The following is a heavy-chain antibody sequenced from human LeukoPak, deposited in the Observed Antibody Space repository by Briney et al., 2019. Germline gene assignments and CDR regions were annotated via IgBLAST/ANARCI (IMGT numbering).Heavy chain of an antibody. CDR2: IYYSGFT. CDR1: GGSISSYY. D-gene: IGHD5-12*01. V-gene: IGHV4-59*01. J-gene: IGHJ2*01. CDR3: ARDVVEWLLPRYFDL. Sequence: PSETLPLTCTVSGGSISSYYWSWIRQPPGKGLEWIGNIYYSGFTSYNPSLKSRSTISVDTSKNQFSLNMISVTAADTAVYYCARDVVEWLLPRYFDLWGRGTLVTVSS.